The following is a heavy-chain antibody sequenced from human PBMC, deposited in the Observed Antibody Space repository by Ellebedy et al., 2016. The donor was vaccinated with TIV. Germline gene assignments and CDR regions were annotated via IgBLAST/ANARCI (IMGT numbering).Heavy chain of an antibody. CDR1: GFTFSSSW. D-gene: IGHD3-22*01. CDR3: ARELITVMDV. J-gene: IGHJ6*02. V-gene: IGHV3-7*03. Sequence: PGGSLRLSCAASGFTFSSSWMSSVRQAPGKGLEWVANIKQDGSEKYYVDSVKGQFTISRDNTKNSLYLQLNSLRDEDKAVYYCARELITVMDVWGQGTTVTVSS. CDR2: IKQDGSEK.